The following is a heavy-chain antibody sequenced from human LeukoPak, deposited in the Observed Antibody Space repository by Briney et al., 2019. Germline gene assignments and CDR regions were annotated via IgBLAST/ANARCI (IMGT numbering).Heavy chain of an antibody. J-gene: IGHJ5*02. CDR1: GGSISSYY. D-gene: IGHD3-16*01. V-gene: IGHV4-59*01. Sequence: SEALSLTCIGSGGSISSYYWSWIRQPPGKGLEWIGYIYYSGSTHYNPSLKSRVTISVDTSKNQFPLKLSSVTAADTAVYYCARHYGPWGQGTLVTVSS. CDR3: ARHYGP. CDR2: IYYSGST.